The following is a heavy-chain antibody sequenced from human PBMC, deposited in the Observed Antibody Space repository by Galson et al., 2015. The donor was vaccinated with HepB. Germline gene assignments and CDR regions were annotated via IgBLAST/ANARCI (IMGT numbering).Heavy chain of an antibody. CDR3: ARDYRSSGTAAVDY. CDR1: GFTFSSYG. D-gene: IGHD6-6*01. J-gene: IGHJ4*02. CDR2: ISYDGSNK. Sequence: SLRLSCAASGFTFSSYGMHWVRQAPGRGLEWVAVISYDGSNKYYVDYVKGRFTISRENSKNTLYLQMNSLGVEDTAVYYCARDYRSSGTAAVDYWGQGTLVIVSS. V-gene: IGHV3-30*03.